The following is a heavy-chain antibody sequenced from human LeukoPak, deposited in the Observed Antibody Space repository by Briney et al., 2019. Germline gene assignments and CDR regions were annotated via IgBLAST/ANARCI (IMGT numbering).Heavy chain of an antibody. CDR2: IYYSGRT. D-gene: IGHD3-22*01. Sequence: PSETLSLTCTVSGGSLSSYYWSWIRQPPGKGLEWNGYIYYSGRTNYNPSLKSRVTISVDTSKNQFSLKLSSVTAADTAVYYCAREDYYDSSGYYWGAFDIWGQGTMVTVSS. CDR1: GGSLSSYY. V-gene: IGHV4-59*01. CDR3: AREDYYDSSGYYWGAFDI. J-gene: IGHJ3*02.